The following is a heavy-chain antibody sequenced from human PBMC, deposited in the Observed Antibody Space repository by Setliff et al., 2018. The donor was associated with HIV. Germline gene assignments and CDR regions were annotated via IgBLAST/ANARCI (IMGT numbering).Heavy chain of an antibody. D-gene: IGHD4-17*01. CDR2: ISRGGNTI. V-gene: IGHV3-11*01. J-gene: IGHJ4*02. CDR3: ARDKDEDYGSTSFDY. Sequence: GGSLSLSCAASGFTFSDYYMSWLRQAPGKGLEWVSYISRGGNTIYYADSVKGRFTISRDNAKNSLYLQLNSLRPEDTAVYYCARDKDEDYGSTSFDYWGQGILVTVSS. CDR1: GFTFSDYY.